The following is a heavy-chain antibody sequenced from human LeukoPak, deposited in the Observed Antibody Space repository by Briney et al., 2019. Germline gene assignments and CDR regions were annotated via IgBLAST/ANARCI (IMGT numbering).Heavy chain of an antibody. Sequence: GGSLRLSCAASGFTFSSYSMNWVRQAPGKGLEWVSSISSSSSYIYYADSVKGRFTISRDNAKNSLYLQMNSLRAEDTAVYYCARAHPTAAPFVYWGQGTLVTVSS. J-gene: IGHJ4*02. V-gene: IGHV3-21*01. CDR2: ISSSSSYI. D-gene: IGHD6-13*01. CDR3: ARAHPTAAPFVY. CDR1: GFTFSSYS.